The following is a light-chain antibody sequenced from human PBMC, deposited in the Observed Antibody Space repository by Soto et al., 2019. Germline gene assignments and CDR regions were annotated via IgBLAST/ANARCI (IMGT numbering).Light chain of an antibody. Sequence: DIPITQSPSTLSASVGDRVTITCRASQSVNIWLAWYQQKPGRAPNLLIYLASTLASGVPSRFSGSGSGTDFTLTISSLQPDDFATYYCQQYNDYWTFGQGTKVDI. V-gene: IGKV1-5*03. J-gene: IGKJ1*01. CDR3: QQYNDYWT. CDR2: LAS. CDR1: QSVNIW.